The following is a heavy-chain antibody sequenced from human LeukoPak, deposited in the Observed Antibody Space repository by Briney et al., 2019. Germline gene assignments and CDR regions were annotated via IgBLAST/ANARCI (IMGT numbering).Heavy chain of an antibody. Sequence: SETLSLTCAVSGYSISSDYYWGWIRQPPGKGLEWIGTVYHSGSTYLNPSLKSRVTMSVDTSKNQFSLNLNSVTAADTAVYYCTSGPNFYYFDYWGQGTLVTVSS. CDR1: GYSISSDYY. J-gene: IGHJ4*02. CDR2: VYHSGST. V-gene: IGHV4-38-2*01. D-gene: IGHD3-3*01. CDR3: TSGPNFYYFDY.